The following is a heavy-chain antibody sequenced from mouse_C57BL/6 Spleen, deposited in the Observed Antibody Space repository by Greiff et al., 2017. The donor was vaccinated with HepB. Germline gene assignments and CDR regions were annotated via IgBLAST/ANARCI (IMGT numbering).Heavy chain of an antibody. Sequence: EVKLMESGGDLVKPGGSLKLSCAASGFTFSSYGMSWVRQTPDKRLEWVATISSGGSYTYYPDSVKGRFTISRDNAKNTLYLQMSSLKSEDTAMYYCARHDDSGPCRWGQGTTLTVSS. CDR2: ISSGGSYT. CDR1: GFTFSSYG. J-gene: IGHJ2*01. D-gene: IGHD2-4*01. V-gene: IGHV5-6*01. CDR3: ARHDDSGPCR.